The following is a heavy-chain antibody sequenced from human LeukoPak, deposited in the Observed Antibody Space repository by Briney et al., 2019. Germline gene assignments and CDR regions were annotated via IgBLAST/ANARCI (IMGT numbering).Heavy chain of an antibody. D-gene: IGHD2-15*01. CDR3: ARGPPYCSGGGCYRFDY. CDR1: GYSFTGYY. CDR2: IIPNSGAT. Sequence: GASVKVSCKASGYSFTGYYMHWVRQAPGQGLEWMAWIIPNSGATNYAQNFQGRVTVTRDTSISTAYLELNNLRSDDTAVYYCARGPPYCSGGGCYRFDYWGQGTLVTVSS. J-gene: IGHJ4*02. V-gene: IGHV1-2*02.